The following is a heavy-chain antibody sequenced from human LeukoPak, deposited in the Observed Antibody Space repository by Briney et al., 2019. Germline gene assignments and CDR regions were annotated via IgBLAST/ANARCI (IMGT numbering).Heavy chain of an antibody. V-gene: IGHV3-23*01. CDR3: AKGPRDYGSGRDNNYYYMDV. D-gene: IGHD3-10*01. CDR2: ISGSGGST. Sequence: GGSSRLSCAASGFSFNTFAMHWIRQAPGKGLEWVSAISGSGGSTYYADSVKGRFTISRDNSKNTLYLQMNSLRAEDTAVYYCAKGPRDYGSGRDNNYYYMDVWGKGTTVTVSS. J-gene: IGHJ6*03. CDR1: GFSFNTFA.